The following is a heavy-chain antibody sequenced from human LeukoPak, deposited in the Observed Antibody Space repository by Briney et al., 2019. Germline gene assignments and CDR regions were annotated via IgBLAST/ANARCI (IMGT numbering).Heavy chain of an antibody. J-gene: IGHJ4*02. CDR2: INHSGST. V-gene: IGHV4-34*01. CDR3: AAFYGSGSYPFDY. Sequence: SETLSLTCAVYGGSFSGYYWSWIRQPPGKGLEWIGEINHSGSTNYNPSLKSRVTISVDTSKNQFSLKLSSVTAADTAVYYCAAFYGSGSYPFDYWGQGTLVTVSS. D-gene: IGHD3-10*01. CDR1: GGSFSGYY.